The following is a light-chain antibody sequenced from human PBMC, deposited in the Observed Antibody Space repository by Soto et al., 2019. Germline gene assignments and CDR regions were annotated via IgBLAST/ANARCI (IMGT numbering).Light chain of an antibody. J-gene: IGLJ2*01. CDR1: SGHSSYI. CDR2: LEGSGSY. Sequence: QPVLTQSSSASASLGSSVKLTCTLSSGHSSYIIAWHQQQPGKAPRYLMKLEGSGSYNKGSGVPDRFSGSRSGADRYLTISNLQSEDEADYYCETWDSNTRVFGGGPRSPS. V-gene: IGLV4-60*03. CDR3: ETWDSNTRV.